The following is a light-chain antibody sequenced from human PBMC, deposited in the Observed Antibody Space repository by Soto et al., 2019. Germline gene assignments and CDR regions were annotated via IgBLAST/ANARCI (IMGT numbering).Light chain of an antibody. CDR3: MCYAGGNNWV. Sequence: QSVLTQPPSASGSPGQSVTISCTGTSSDVGTHGYVSWYQQHAGKAPKLMIYDVTKRPSGVPDRFSGSKSANTASLTASGLQAEDEADYYCMCYAGGNNWVFGGGTKLTVL. V-gene: IGLV2-8*01. CDR2: DVT. J-gene: IGLJ3*02. CDR1: SSDVGTHGY.